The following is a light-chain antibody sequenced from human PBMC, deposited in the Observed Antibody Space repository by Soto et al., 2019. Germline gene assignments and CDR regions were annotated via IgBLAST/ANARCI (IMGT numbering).Light chain of an antibody. CDR2: SDN. Sequence: QLVLTQPPSASGTPGQRVTISCSGSISNIGSNTVNWYHQLPETAPKLLIYSDNQRPSGAPDRFSGSRSGTSASLAISGLQSEDEADYYCCSYAGSYTLVFGGGTQLTVL. J-gene: IGLJ2*01. CDR1: ISNIGSNT. V-gene: IGLV1-44*01. CDR3: CSYAGSYTLV.